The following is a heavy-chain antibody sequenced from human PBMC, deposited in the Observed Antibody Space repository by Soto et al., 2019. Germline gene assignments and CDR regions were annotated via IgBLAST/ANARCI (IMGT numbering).Heavy chain of an antibody. CDR3: ARDQVPAVSVYYYYGMAV. D-gene: IGHD6-19*01. J-gene: IGHJ6*02. Sequence: GESLRLSCAASGFTFSSYSMNWVRQAPGKGLEWVSYISSSSSTIYYADSVKGRFTISRDNAKNSLYLQMNSLRAEDTAVYYCARDQVPAVSVYYYYGMAVSGQGTTVLVSS. V-gene: IGHV3-48*01. CDR1: GFTFSSYS. CDR2: ISSSSSTI.